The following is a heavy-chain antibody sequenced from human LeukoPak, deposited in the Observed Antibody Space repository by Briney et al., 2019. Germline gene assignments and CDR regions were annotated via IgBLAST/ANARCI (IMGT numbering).Heavy chain of an antibody. CDR2: ISGSGGST. D-gene: IGHD4-17*01. J-gene: IGHJ4*02. CDR1: GFTFSTYV. V-gene: IGHV3-23*01. CDR3: AKGRLATVTTWDYFDY. Sequence: GGSLRLSCAASGFTFSTYVVSWVRQAPGKGLEWVSAISGSGGSTYYADSVKGRFTVSRDNSKNTLYLQMNSLRAEDTAAYYCAKGRLATVTTWDYFDYWGQGTLVTVSS.